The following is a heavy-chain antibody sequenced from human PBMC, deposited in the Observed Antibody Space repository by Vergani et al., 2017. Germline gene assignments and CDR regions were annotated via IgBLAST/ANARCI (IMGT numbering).Heavy chain of an antibody. CDR3: AVRPRVNLVGGEIVTKRTFDY. D-gene: IGHD3-10*01. V-gene: IGHV4-34*02. J-gene: IGHJ4*02. CDR1: GESFISFY. Sequence: QVQLQQWGAGVVKPSGTLSLTCAVLGESFISFYWSGIRQPPGRGLEWIGEINNDGHTNYNPSLESRVTVSRDTAKNQFSLNLMSVTAADTAMYYCAVRPRVNLVGGEIVTKRTFDYWSQGSLVTVSS. CDR2: INNDGHT.